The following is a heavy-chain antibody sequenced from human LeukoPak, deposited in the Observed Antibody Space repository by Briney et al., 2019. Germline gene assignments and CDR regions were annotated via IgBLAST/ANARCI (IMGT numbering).Heavy chain of an antibody. V-gene: IGHV3-48*03. CDR1: GFTFSTYE. CDR2: IRGDASAI. Sequence: GGSLSLSCAASGFTFSTYEMNWVRQAPGKGLEWVSYIRGDASAINYADSVKGRFTVSRDNAKKSLYLQMNSLRGEDTAVYLCARDAFHYYGMDVWGQGTTVTVSS. CDR3: ARDAFHYYGMDV. J-gene: IGHJ6*02.